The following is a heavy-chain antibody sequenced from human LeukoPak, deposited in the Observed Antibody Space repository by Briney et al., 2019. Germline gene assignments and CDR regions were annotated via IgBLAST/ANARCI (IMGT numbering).Heavy chain of an antibody. V-gene: IGHV4-59*01. CDR2: IYYSGST. CDR1: SVPISSYS. CDR3: ARDRGFCSGGSCYRWFDP. Sequence: KASETLSLTCSVSSVPISSYSWSWIRQPPGKGLEWIGYIYYSGSTNYNPSLKSRVTISVDTSKKQFSLKLSSVTAADTAVYYCARDRGFCSGGSCYRWFDPWGQGTLVTVSS. D-gene: IGHD2-15*01. J-gene: IGHJ5*02.